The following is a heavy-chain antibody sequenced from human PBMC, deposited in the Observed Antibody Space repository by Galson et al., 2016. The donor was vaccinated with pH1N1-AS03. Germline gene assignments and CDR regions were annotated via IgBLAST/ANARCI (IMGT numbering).Heavy chain of an antibody. Sequence: SLRLSCAASGFTFSRSTMHWVRQASGKGLEWVGHIRTKTNSYATAYGASMKGRFTISRDDSKNITYLQMNSLQIDDTAVYFCSRGDWFHWGQGTPVTVSS. CDR3: SRGDWFH. J-gene: IGHJ4*02. D-gene: IGHD3-9*01. CDR1: GFTFSRST. V-gene: IGHV3-73*01. CDR2: IRTKTNSYAT.